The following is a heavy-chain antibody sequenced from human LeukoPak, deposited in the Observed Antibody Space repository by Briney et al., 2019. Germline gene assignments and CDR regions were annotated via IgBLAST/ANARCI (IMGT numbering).Heavy chain of an antibody. CDR3: ARIRMVFGVVTHFFDY. CDR2: IYHSGST. V-gene: IGHV4-38-2*01. CDR1: GYSISSGYY. J-gene: IGHJ4*01. D-gene: IGHD3-3*01. Sequence: SETLSLTCAVSGYSISSGYYWGRIRQPPGKGLEWIGSIYHSGSTYYNHSLKSRVTISVDTSKNQFSLKLSSVTAADTAVYYCARIRMVFGVVTHFFDYWGYGTLVTDSS.